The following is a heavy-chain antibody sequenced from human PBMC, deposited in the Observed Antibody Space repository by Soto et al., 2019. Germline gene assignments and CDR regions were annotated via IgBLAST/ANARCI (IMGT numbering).Heavy chain of an antibody. Sequence: QVQLQESGPGLVKPSQTLSLTCTVSGGSISSGVYYWSWIRQHPGKGLEWIGDIYYSGSTYYNPSLKSRVTLSVDTSKNQFSLRLSSVTAADTAVYYCARASTGYSVSNWFDPWGQGTLVTVSS. CDR2: IYYSGST. CDR1: GGSISSGVYY. J-gene: IGHJ5*02. D-gene: IGHD2-15*01. CDR3: ARASTGYSVSNWFDP. V-gene: IGHV4-31*03.